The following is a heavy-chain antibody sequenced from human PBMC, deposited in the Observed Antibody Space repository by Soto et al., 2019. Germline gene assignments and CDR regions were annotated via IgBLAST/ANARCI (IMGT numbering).Heavy chain of an antibody. CDR1: GYRLTRFW. J-gene: IGHJ5*02. Sequence: ELLKMSCGGSGYRLTRFWIASVRQMPGEGPELMGVIYPSDSDTRYSPSFQGQVTISVDKSISTAYLQWSSVKASDTAMYYCERQGGTYSWGTWFEPWGQGSPVTVSS. V-gene: IGHV5-51*01. CDR3: ERQGGTYSWGTWFEP. CDR2: IYPSDSDT. D-gene: IGHD1-26*01.